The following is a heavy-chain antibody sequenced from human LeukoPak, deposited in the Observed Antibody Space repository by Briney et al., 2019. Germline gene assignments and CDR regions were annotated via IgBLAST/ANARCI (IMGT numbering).Heavy chain of an antibody. CDR3: ARDRYSGAYSFDY. Sequence: ASVKVSCEASGYTFTNFGVSWVRQAPGQGLEWMGWISAYNGNTDFAQKFQGRVTLTIETSTATAYMDLRSLKSDDTAVYYCARDRYSGAYSFDYWGHGTLVTVSS. V-gene: IGHV1-18*01. CDR1: GYTFTNFG. CDR2: ISAYNGNT. J-gene: IGHJ4*01. D-gene: IGHD5-12*01.